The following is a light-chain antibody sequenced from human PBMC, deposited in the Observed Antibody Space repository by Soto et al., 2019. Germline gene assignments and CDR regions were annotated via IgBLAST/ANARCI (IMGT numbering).Light chain of an antibody. CDR3: QQFSSYPLT. J-gene: IGKJ4*01. V-gene: IGKV3-20*01. CDR1: QSVSNNY. Sequence: EIVMTQSPATLSVAPGERVTLSCRASQSVSNNYLAWYQQKPGQAPRLLIYDASSRATGIPDRFSGGGSGTDFTLTISRLEPEDFAVYYCQQFSSYPLTFGGGTKVDNK. CDR2: DAS.